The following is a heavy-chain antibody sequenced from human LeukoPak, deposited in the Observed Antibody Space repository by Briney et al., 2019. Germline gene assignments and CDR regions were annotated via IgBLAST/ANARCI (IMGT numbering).Heavy chain of an antibody. V-gene: IGHV3-30*02. Sequence: GGSLRLSCVASGFTFSTYGMHWVRQAPGKGLEWVAFIRYDGSNKYYADSVKGRFTISRDNSKNTPYLQMNSLRGEDTAEYYCAKGHVDGTGYYYFDSWGQGTLVTVSS. CDR3: AKGHVDGTGYYYFDS. CDR1: GFTFSTYG. J-gene: IGHJ4*02. D-gene: IGHD3-22*01. CDR2: IRYDGSNK.